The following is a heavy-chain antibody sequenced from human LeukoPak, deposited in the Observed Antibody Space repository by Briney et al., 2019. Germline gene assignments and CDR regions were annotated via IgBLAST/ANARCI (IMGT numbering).Heavy chain of an antibody. CDR3: ARDNSYSSGWYADAFDI. CDR2: ISYDGSNK. V-gene: IGHV3-30*04. D-gene: IGHD6-19*01. CDR1: GFTFSSYA. J-gene: IGHJ3*02. Sequence: GGSLRLSCAASGFTFSSYAMHWVRQAPGKGLEWVAVISYDGSNKYYADSVKGRFTISRDNSKNTLYLQMNSLRAEDTAVYYCARDNSYSSGWYADAFDIWGQGTMVTVSS.